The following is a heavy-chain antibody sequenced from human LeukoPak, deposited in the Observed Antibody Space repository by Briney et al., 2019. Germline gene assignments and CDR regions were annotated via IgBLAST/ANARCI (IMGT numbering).Heavy chain of an antibody. CDR3: ARDLVTVTKGFDI. CDR1: GDSFSSHY. J-gene: IGHJ3*02. Sequence: ASETLSLTCTVSGDSFSSHYWTWIRQPPGKGLEWIGYISYIGSTYYSPSLKSRVTISIDTSKNQFSLKLSSVTAADTAVYYCARDLVTVTKGFDIWGQGTMVSVSS. CDR2: ISYIGST. D-gene: IGHD4-17*01. V-gene: IGHV4-59*11.